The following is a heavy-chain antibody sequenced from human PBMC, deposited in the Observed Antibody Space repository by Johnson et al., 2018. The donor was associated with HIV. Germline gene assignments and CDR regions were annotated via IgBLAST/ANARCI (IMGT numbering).Heavy chain of an antibody. J-gene: IGHJ3*02. Sequence: MMLVESGGDLVQPGGSLRLSCAASGITVSSSYMSWVRQAPGKGLEWVSVIYSGGNTYYADSVRGRFTISRDNSKNTLYLQMNSLRAEDTALYYCAKGGGQQLAHAFDIWGQGTMVTVSS. D-gene: IGHD6-13*01. CDR1: GITVSSSY. V-gene: IGHV3-66*01. CDR2: IYSGGNT. CDR3: AKGGGQQLAHAFDI.